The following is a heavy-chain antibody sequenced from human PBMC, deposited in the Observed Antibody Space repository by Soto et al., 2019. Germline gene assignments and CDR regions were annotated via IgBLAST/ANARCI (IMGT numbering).Heavy chain of an antibody. CDR2: ISSTSGTT. Sequence: GGSLRLSCVASGLRFNIYSMNWVRQAPGKGLEWISYISSTSGTTYYADSVKGRFTISRDNAQNSLYLQMINLRVDDTAVYYCASYNWNDVKAFDFWGRGTVVTVSS. CDR3: ASYNWNDVKAFDF. CDR1: GLRFNIYS. J-gene: IGHJ3*01. D-gene: IGHD1-1*01. V-gene: IGHV3-48*01.